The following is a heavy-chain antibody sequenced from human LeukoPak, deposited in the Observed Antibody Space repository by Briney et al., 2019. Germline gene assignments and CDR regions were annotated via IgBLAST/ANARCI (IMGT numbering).Heavy chain of an antibody. D-gene: IGHD6-13*01. Sequence: PGGSLRLSCVASGFPFSSYWMTWVRQAPGKGLEWVANIKQDGSKKSYVDSVKGRFTISRDNAKNSLYLQMNSLRAEDTAVYYCAKSLLIAAAAYFDYWGQGTLVTVSS. J-gene: IGHJ4*02. CDR1: GFPFSSYW. CDR3: AKSLLIAAAAYFDY. CDR2: IKQDGSKK. V-gene: IGHV3-7*01.